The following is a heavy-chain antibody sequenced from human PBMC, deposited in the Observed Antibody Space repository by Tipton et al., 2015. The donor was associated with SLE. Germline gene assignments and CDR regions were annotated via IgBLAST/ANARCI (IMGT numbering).Heavy chain of an antibody. J-gene: IGHJ6*02. CDR1: GYSISNDNW. V-gene: IGHV4-28*02. CDR2: IYHSGLS. CDR3: ARGKLTWRGAIIGADV. Sequence: TLSLTCAVSGYSISNDNWWGWIRQPPGKGLEWIGYIYHSGLSYYNPSLKSRATMSLNTSKNQFSLRLSSVTAVDTAVYYCARGKLTWRGAIIGADVWGQGTTVNVSS. D-gene: IGHD2-15*01.